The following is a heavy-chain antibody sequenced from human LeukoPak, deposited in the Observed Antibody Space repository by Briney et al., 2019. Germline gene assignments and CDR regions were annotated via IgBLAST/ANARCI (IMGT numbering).Heavy chain of an antibody. CDR1: EFTVSSNS. CDR3: AGGHSSGSYFNAYHL. J-gene: IGHJ3*01. V-gene: IGHV3-53*01. CDR2: VYSGGST. Sequence: GGSLRLSCAASEFTVSSNSMSWVRQAPGKGLEWVSGVYSGGSTFYADSVKGRFIISRDSSKNTLDLQMNPLRAEDTAVYYCAGGHSSGSYFNAYHLWGQGTMVTVSS. D-gene: IGHD3-22*01.